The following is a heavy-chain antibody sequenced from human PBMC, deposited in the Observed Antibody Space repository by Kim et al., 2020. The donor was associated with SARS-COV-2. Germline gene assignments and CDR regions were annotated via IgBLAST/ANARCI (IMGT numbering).Heavy chain of an antibody. CDR1: GGSVSGGSYY. V-gene: IGHV4-61*01. J-gene: IGHJ3*02. CDR2: IYYSGRA. CDR3: ARGIAATTTYALDI. D-gene: IGHD6-13*01. Sequence: SETLSLTCTVSGGSVSGGSYYWSWIRQPPGKGLEWIGYIYYSGRATYNASLKSRVTMSVDTSKNQFSLRLRSVTAADTARYYCARGIAATTTYALDIWGQGTMVTVSS.